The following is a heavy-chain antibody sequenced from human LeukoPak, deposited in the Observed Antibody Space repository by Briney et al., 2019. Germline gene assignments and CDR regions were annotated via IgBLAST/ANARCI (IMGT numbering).Heavy chain of an antibody. V-gene: IGHV3-64*02. CDR1: GCTFSSYA. D-gene: IGHD1-26*01. CDR2: ISSNGGDT. Sequence: GGSLRLSCAASGCTFSSYAMHWVRQAPGKGLEYVSAISSNGGDTYYADSVKGRFTISRDNSKNTLYRQMGSLRVEDMAVYYCARARSGSYDFDYWGQGILVTVSS. J-gene: IGHJ4*02. CDR3: ARARSGSYDFDY.